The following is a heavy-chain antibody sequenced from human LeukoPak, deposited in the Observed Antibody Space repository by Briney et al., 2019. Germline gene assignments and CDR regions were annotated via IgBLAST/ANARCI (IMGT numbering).Heavy chain of an antibody. CDR1: GGSFSGYY. D-gene: IGHD1-20*01. J-gene: IGHJ4*02. Sequence: SETLSLTCAVYGGSFSGYYWSWIRQPPGKGLEWIGEINHSGSTNYNPSLKSRVTISVDTSKNQFSLKLSSVTAADTAVYYCARGARRYNWNDGLDYWGQGTLVTVSS. CDR2: INHSGST. CDR3: ARGARRYNWNDGLDY. V-gene: IGHV4-34*01.